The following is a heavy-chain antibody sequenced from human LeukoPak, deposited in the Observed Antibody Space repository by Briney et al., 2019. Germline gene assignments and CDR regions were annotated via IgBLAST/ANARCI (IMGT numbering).Heavy chain of an antibody. CDR2: IYTDGST. CDR1: GGSISTYY. CDR3: ARGRNIGVVGAATNLEDC. V-gene: IGHV4-4*07. J-gene: IGHJ4*02. D-gene: IGHD2-15*01. Sequence: PSETLSLTCTVSGGSISTYYWTWIRQSAGKGLEWIGRIYTDGSTSYNPSLRSRVTISVDNSKNQFSLKLSSVTAADTAVYYCARGRNIGVVGAATNLEDCWGQGTLATVSS.